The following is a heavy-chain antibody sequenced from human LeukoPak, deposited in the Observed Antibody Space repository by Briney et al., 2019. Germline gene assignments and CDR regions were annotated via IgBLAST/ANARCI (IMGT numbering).Heavy chain of an antibody. CDR2: ISYDGSNK. CDR1: GFTFSSYA. V-gene: IGHV3-30*18. J-gene: IGHJ4*02. CDR3: AKDYDSSGYYLDY. Sequence: GGSLRLSCAASGFTFSSYAMSWVRQAPGKGLEWVAVISYDGSNKYYADSVKGRFTISRDNSKNTLYLQMNSLRAEDTAVYYCAKDYDSSGYYLDYWGQGTLVTVSS. D-gene: IGHD3-22*01.